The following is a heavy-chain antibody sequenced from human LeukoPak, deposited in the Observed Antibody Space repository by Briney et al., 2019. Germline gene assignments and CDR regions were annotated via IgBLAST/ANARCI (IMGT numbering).Heavy chain of an antibody. V-gene: IGHV3-21*04. J-gene: IGHJ4*02. CDR2: ITSTTTYT. CDR1: GFIFNTFG. Sequence: GGSLRLSCSASGFIFNTFGMNWVRQAPGKGLEWVSSITSTTTYTYYADSVKGRFTISRDSSKNTLFLQMNRLRPEDAAVYYCAKAPVTTCRGAYCYPFDYWGQGTLVTVSS. CDR3: AKAPVTTCRGAYCYPFDY. D-gene: IGHD2-21*01.